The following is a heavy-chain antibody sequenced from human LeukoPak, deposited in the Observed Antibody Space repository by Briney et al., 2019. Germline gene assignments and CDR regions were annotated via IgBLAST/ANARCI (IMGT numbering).Heavy chain of an antibody. CDR2: INPNSGGT. CDR3: ARDAGTTGPIDY. J-gene: IGHJ4*02. Sequence: ASVKVSCKASVYTFTGYYMHWVRQAPGQGLEWIGWINPNSGGTNYAQKFQGRVTMTRDTSISTAYMELSRLRSDDTAVYYCARDAGTTGPIDYWGQGTLVTVSS. D-gene: IGHD1-7*01. V-gene: IGHV1-2*02. CDR1: VYTFTGYY.